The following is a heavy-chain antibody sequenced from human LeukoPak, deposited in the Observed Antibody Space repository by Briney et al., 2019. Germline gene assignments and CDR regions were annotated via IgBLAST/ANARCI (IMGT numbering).Heavy chain of an antibody. CDR2: IGWNSGTI. D-gene: IGHD5-18*01. Sequence: GGSLRLSCTASGFTFDDYGMHWVRQAPGKGLEWVSGIGWNSGTIGYADSVEGRFTISRDNAKNSLFLQMNSLRPEDTALYYCAKGAMAGRDAFDIWGQGTMATVSS. J-gene: IGHJ3*02. CDR1: GFTFDDYG. CDR3: AKGAMAGRDAFDI. V-gene: IGHV3-9*01.